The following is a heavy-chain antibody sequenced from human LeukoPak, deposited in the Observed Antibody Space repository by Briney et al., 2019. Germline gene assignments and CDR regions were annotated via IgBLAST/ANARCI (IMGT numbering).Heavy chain of an antibody. V-gene: IGHV1-46*01. D-gene: IGHD5-18*01. CDR2: IYPRDGST. CDR1: GYTFTSNY. J-gene: IGHJ4*02. CDR3: ARDVDTAMVSG. Sequence: ASVKVSCKASGYTFTSNYVHWVRQAPGQGLEWVGMIYPRDGSTSYAQKFQGRVIVSRDTSTSTVHMELSGLRSEDTAVYYCARDVDTAMVSGWGQGTLVTVSS.